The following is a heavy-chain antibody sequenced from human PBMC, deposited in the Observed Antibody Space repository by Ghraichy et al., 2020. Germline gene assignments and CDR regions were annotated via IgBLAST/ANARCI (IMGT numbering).Heavy chain of an antibody. CDR3: ARAYSSYYYASSGHEPFDY. CDR2: IYYSGST. D-gene: IGHD3-22*01. Sequence: SETLSLTCTVSGGSISSYYWSWIRQPPGKGLEWIGYIYYSGSTNYNPSLKSRVTISVDTSKNQFSLKLSSVTAADTAVYYCARAYSSYYYASSGHEPFDYWGQGTLVTVSS. V-gene: IGHV4-59*01. J-gene: IGHJ4*02. CDR1: GGSISSYY.